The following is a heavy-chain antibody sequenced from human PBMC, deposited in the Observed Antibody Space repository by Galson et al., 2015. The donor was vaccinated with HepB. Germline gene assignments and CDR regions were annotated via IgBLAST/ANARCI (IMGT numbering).Heavy chain of an antibody. CDR3: AREGEGSGWLAEYFQH. Sequence: SLRLSCAASGFTFSSYGMHWVRQAPGKGLEWVAVIWYDGSNKYYADSVKGRFTISRDNSKNTLYLQMNSLRAEDTAVYYCAREGEGSGWLAEYFQHWGQGTLVTVSS. CDR2: IWYDGSNK. CDR1: GFTFSSYG. J-gene: IGHJ1*01. V-gene: IGHV3-33*01. D-gene: IGHD6-19*01.